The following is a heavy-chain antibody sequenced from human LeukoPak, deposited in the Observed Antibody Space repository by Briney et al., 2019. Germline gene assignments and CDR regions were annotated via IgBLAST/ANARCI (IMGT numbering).Heavy chain of an antibody. CDR3: ANARIYADGLWDFDY. CDR1: GFTFSTYT. Sequence: GGSLRLSCIASGFTFSTYTMSWVGQAPGEGLKWVSGILVNGGTYYADSVKGRFTISRDNSKNTLYLQMNSLRADDTAVYYCANARIYADGLWDFDYWGQGTLVTVSS. D-gene: IGHD3-10*01. V-gene: IGHV3-23*01. CDR2: ILVNGGT. J-gene: IGHJ4*02.